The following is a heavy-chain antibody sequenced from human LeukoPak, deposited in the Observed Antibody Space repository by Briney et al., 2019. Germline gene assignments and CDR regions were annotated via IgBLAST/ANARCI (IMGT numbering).Heavy chain of an antibody. J-gene: IGHJ4*02. D-gene: IGHD5-12*01. CDR1: GFRFSNYA. V-gene: IGHV3-23*01. Sequence: GSLRLSCAASGFRFSNYAMSWVRQAPGKGLEWVSVIIGSSGSTFYADSVKGRFTISRDNSKNTLYLQMNSLRDEDTAVYYCAKGGYDYVEIGYFDYWGQGTLVTVSS. CDR3: AKGGYDYVEIGYFDY. CDR2: IIGSSGST.